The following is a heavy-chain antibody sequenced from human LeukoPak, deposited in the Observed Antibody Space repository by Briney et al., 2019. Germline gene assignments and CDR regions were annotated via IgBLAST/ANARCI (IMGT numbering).Heavy chain of an antibody. J-gene: IGHJ4*02. D-gene: IGHD5-18*01. CDR3: AKDDRIQTRRYSYNY. CDR2: ISGSGGST. CDR1: GFTFSSYG. V-gene: IGHV3-23*01. Sequence: GGSLRLSCAASGFTFSSYGMYWVRQAPGKGLEWVSVISGSGGSTSYADSVKGRFTISRDNSMNTLYLQMNSLRAEDTAVYYCAKDDRIQTRRYSYNYWGQGTLVTVSS.